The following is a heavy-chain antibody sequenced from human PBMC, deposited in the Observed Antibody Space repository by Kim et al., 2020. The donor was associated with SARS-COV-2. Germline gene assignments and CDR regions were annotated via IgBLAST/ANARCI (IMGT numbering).Heavy chain of an antibody. CDR3: AKPTNRPGSYLIDY. Sequence: YGDSVKGRFTISRDNSKDTLYLQMNSLRAEDTAVYHGAKPTNRPGSYLIDYWGQGTLVTVSS. J-gene: IGHJ4*02. V-gene: IGHV3-33*03. D-gene: IGHD3-10*01.